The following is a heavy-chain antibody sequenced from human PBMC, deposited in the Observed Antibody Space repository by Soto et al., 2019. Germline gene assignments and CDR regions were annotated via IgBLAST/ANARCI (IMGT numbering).Heavy chain of an antibody. D-gene: IGHD1-26*01. J-gene: IGHJ3*02. CDR3: ARASGNLVGAKNDAFDN. Sequence: GGSLRLSCAASGFTFSSYDMYWVRQATGKGLEWVSAIGTAGDTYYPGSVKGRFTISRENAKNSLYLQMNSLRAGDTAVYYCARASGNLVGAKNDAFDNWGQGTMVTVSS. CDR2: IGTAGDT. CDR1: GFTFSSYD. V-gene: IGHV3-13*01.